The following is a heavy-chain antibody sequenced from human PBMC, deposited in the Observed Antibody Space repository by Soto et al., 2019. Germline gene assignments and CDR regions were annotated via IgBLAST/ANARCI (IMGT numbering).Heavy chain of an antibody. D-gene: IGHD3-3*01. CDR2: TSAYKGNT. Sequence: ASLKVSRNASCYSYTSYVINWVRQPPGQGLEWMGWTSAYKGNTNYAQKFQGRVTITRDTSASTAYMELSSLRSEATVLYYCAGALGGLPDFWGQGSLV. J-gene: IGHJ4*02. V-gene: IGHV1-18*01. CDR3: AGALGGLPDF. CDR1: CYSYTSYV.